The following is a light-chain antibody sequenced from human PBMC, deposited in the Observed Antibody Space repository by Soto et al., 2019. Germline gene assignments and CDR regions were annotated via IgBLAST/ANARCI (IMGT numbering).Light chain of an antibody. CDR2: ESD. V-gene: IGLV1-51*02. Sequence: QSALTQPPSVSAAPGQKVTISCSGSSSNIGNNYVSWYQQLPGTAPKLLIYESDKRPSGIPDRFSGSKSGTSATLGITGLQTGDEADYYCGTYDSSLTAGMFGGGTKVTVL. CDR3: GTYDSSLTAGM. J-gene: IGLJ3*02. CDR1: SSNIGNNY.